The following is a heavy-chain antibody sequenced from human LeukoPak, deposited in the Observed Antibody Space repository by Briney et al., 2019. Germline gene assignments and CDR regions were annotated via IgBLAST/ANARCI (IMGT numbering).Heavy chain of an antibody. J-gene: IGHJ6*02. CDR3: ARDGIAVAGTLIYYYYGMDV. V-gene: IGHV4-4*07. Sequence: KSSETLSLTCTVSGGSISSYYWSWIRQPAGKGLEWIGRIYTSGSTNYNPSLKSRVTMSVDTSKNQFSLKLSSVTAADTAVYYCARDGIAVAGTLIYYYYGMDVWGQGTTVTVSS. D-gene: IGHD6-19*01. CDR2: IYTSGST. CDR1: GGSISSYY.